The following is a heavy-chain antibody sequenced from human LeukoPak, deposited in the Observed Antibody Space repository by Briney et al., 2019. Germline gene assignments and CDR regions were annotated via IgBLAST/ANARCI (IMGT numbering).Heavy chain of an antibody. CDR3: ARDKGEAKGFDY. CDR2: IYSGGST. J-gene: IGHJ4*02. CDR1: GFTVSSNY. Sequence: GGSLRLSCAASGFTVSSNYMSWVRQAPGKGLEWVSVIYSGGSTYYADSVKGRFTISRDNSKNTLYLQMNSLRAEDTAVYYCARDKGEAKGFDYWGQGTLVTVSS. V-gene: IGHV3-53*01. D-gene: IGHD1-26*01.